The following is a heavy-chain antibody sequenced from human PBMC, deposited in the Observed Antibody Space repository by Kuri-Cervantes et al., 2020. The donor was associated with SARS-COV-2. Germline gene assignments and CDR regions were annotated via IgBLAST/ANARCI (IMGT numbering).Heavy chain of an antibody. Sequence: GGSLRLSCAASGFTFSSYAMNWVRQAPGKGLEWVSRINPDGSYTNNADSVKGRFTLSRDNAKNMLFLQMNSLRAEDTAVYYCVRDGDHWNFDYWGQGTLV. CDR3: VRDGDHWNFDY. J-gene: IGHJ4*02. CDR1: GFTFSSYA. D-gene: IGHD1-1*01. CDR2: INPDGSYT. V-gene: IGHV3-74*01.